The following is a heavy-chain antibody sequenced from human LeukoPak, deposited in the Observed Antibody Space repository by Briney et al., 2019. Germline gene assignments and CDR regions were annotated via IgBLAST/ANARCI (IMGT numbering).Heavy chain of an antibody. CDR3: ARAGSVLRYFDWLSPFDY. D-gene: IGHD3-9*01. Sequence: PGGSLRLSCAASGFTFSSYEMNWVRQAPGKGLEGVSYISSSGSTIYYADSVKGRFTISRDNAKNSLYLQMNSLRAEDTAVYYCARAGSVLRYFDWLSPFDYWGQGTLVTVSS. CDR2: ISSSGSTI. J-gene: IGHJ4*02. CDR1: GFTFSSYE. V-gene: IGHV3-48*03.